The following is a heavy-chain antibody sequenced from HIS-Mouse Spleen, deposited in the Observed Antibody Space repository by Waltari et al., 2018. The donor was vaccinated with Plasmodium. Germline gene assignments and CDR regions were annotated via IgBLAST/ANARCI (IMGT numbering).Heavy chain of an antibody. Sequence: EVQLVESGGGLVQPGGSLRLSCAASGFTFSSYWMSWVRQAPGKGVGGVANRKQEGSEKYYVDSVKGRFTISRDNAKNSLYLQMNSLRAEDTAVYYCASSWYWYFDLWGRGTLVTVSS. J-gene: IGHJ2*01. CDR2: RKQEGSEK. V-gene: IGHV3-7*01. CDR1: GFTFSSYW. CDR3: ASSWYWYFDL. D-gene: IGHD6-13*01.